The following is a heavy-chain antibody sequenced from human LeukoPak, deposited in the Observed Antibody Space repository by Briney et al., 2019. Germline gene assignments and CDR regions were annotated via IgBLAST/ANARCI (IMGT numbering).Heavy chain of an antibody. V-gene: IGHV3-21*01. CDR3: ARDRSSGWTFDY. Sequence: GGSLRLSCAASGFTFSSYSINWVRQAPGKGLEWVSSISSSSSYIYYADSVKGRFTISRDNAKNSLYLQMNSLRAEDTAVYYCARDRSSGWTFDYWGQGTPVTVSS. J-gene: IGHJ4*02. D-gene: IGHD6-19*01. CDR1: GFTFSSYS. CDR2: ISSSSSYI.